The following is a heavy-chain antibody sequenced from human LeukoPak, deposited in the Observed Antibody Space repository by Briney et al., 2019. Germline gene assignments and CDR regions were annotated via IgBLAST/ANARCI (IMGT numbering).Heavy chain of an antibody. D-gene: IGHD3-10*01. V-gene: IGHV3-11*01. Sequence: GGSLRLSCAASGFTFSDYYMSWIRQAPGKGLEWVSYISSSGSTIYYADSVKGRFTISRDNAKNSLYLQMNSLRAEDTAGYYCARFVVRGVRGMDVWGQGTTVTVSS. CDR2: ISSSGSTI. CDR3: ARFVVRGVRGMDV. CDR1: GFTFSDYY. J-gene: IGHJ6*02.